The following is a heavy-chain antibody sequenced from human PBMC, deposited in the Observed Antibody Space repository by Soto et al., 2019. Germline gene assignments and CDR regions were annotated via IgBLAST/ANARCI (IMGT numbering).Heavy chain of an antibody. CDR1: GGSISGGGYY. Sequence: SETLSLTCTVSGGSISGGGYYWSWIRQHPGKGLEWIGYIYYSGSTYYNPSLKSRVTISVDTSKNQFSLKLSSVTAADTAVYYCARLDYDYVWGSYRPRWFDPWGQGTLVTVSS. CDR2: IYYSGST. J-gene: IGHJ5*02. V-gene: IGHV4-31*03. D-gene: IGHD3-16*02. CDR3: ARLDYDYVWGSYRPRWFDP.